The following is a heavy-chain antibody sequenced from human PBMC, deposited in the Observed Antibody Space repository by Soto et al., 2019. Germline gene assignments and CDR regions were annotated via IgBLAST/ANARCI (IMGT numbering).Heavy chain of an antibody. Sequence: QVQLQESGPGLVKPSETLSLTCTVSGGSIRSYYWSWIRQPPGKGLEWIGYIYYSGSTNYNPSLKSRVTISVDTSKNQFSLKLSSVTAAVTAVYYCARNYGHAFDIWGQGTMVTVSS. CDR3: ARNYGHAFDI. J-gene: IGHJ3*02. CDR1: GGSIRSYY. V-gene: IGHV4-59*01. CDR2: IYYSGST. D-gene: IGHD1-7*01.